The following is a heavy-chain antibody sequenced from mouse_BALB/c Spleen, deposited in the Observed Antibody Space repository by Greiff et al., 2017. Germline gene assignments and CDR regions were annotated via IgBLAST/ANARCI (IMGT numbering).Heavy chain of an antibody. Sequence: EVQLVESGGGLVQPKGSLKLSCAASGFTFNTYAMNWVRQAPGKGLEWVARIRSKSNNYATYYADSVKDRFTISRDDSQSMLYLQMNNLKTEDTAMYYCVRQDFFAYWGQGTLVTVSA. V-gene: IGHV10-1*02. CDR2: IRSKSNNYAT. CDR3: VRQDFFAY. CDR1: GFTFNTYA. J-gene: IGHJ3*01.